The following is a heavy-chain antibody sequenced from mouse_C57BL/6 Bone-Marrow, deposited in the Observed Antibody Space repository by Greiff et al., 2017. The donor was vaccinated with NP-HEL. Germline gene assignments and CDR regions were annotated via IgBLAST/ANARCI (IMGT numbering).Heavy chain of an antibody. D-gene: IGHD3-2*02. CDR1: GYTFTSYG. Sequence: VQLQQSGAELARPGASVKLSCKASGYTFTSYGISWVKQRTGQGLEWIGEIYPRSGNTYYNEKFKGKATLTADKSSSTAYMELRSLTSEDSAVYFCARDSSGQGAYWGQGTLVTVSA. CDR2: IYPRSGNT. CDR3: ARDSSGQGAY. V-gene: IGHV1-81*01. J-gene: IGHJ3*01.